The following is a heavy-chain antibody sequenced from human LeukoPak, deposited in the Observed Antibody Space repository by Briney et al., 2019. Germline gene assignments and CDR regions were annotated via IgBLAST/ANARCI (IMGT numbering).Heavy chain of an antibody. Sequence: ASVKLSCKASGYTFTGYYMHWVRQAPGQGLEWMGWINPNSGGTNYAQKFQGRVTMTRDTSISTAYMELSRLRSDDTAVYYCERVEETATSYWGQGTLVTVSS. V-gene: IGHV1-2*02. CDR2: INPNSGGT. J-gene: IGHJ4*02. CDR1: GYTFTGYY. CDR3: ERVEETATSY.